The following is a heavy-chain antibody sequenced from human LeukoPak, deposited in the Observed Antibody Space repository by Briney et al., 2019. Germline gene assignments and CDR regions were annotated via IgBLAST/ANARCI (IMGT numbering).Heavy chain of an antibody. V-gene: IGHV3-23*01. D-gene: IGHD1-26*01. CDR1: GFTFSNYD. CDR3: APGGSSSDYFDY. CDR2: ISGSGGNT. J-gene: IGHJ4*02. Sequence: PTGGSLRLSCAASGFTFSNYDMSWVRQAPGKGLEWVSAISGSGGNTYYADSVKGRFTISRDNSKNTLYLQMNSLRVEDTGVYYCAPGGSSSDYFDYWGQGTLVTVSS.